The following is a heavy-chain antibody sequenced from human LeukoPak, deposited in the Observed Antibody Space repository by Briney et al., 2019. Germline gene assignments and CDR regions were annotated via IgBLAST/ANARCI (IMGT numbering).Heavy chain of an antibody. V-gene: IGHV1-69*05. CDR1: GGTFSSYA. Sequence: GSSVKVSCKASGGTFSSYAISWVRQAPGQGLEWMGGIIPIFGTANYAQKFQGRVTITTDESTSTAYMELSSLRSEDTAVYYCARGTAVAGRIRWFDYWGQETLVTVSS. CDR2: IIPIFGTA. J-gene: IGHJ4*02. D-gene: IGHD6-19*01. CDR3: ARGTAVAGRIRWFDY.